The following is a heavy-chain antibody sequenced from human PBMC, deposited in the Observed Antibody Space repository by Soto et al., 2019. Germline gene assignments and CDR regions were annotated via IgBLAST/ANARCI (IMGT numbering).Heavy chain of an antibody. CDR1: GFTFSGSA. J-gene: IGHJ4*02. CDR3: TLSNDLYY. V-gene: IGHV3-73*02. Sequence: EVQLVESGGGLVQPGGSLKLSCAASGFTFSGSAMHWVSQASGKGLEWVGRIRSKANSYATAYAASVKGRFTISRDDSKNTAYLQMNSLKTEDTAVYYCTLSNDLYYWGQGTLVTVSS. CDR2: IRSKANSYAT. D-gene: IGHD1-1*01.